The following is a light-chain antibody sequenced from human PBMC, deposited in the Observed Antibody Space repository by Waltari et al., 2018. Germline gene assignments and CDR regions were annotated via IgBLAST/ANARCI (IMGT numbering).Light chain of an antibody. CDR3: QKYVSLPAT. J-gene: IGKJ1*01. Sequence: EIVLTQSPGILSLSSGERDTLSCRASQSAGKYLAWYQQKPGQAPRLLIYDASSRASGIPDRFSGSGSGTDFSLTISRLEPEDFAVYYCQKYVSLPATFGQGTRVEVK. V-gene: IGKV3-20*01. CDR2: DAS. CDR1: QSAGKY.